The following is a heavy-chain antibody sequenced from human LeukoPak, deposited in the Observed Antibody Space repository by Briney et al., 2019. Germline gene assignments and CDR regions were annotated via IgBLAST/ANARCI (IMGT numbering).Heavy chain of an antibody. CDR2: INPSGGST. CDR1: GYTFTSYY. Sequence: GASVKVSCKASGYTFTSYYMHWVRQAPGQGREWMGIINPSGGSTSYAQKFQGRVTMTRDMSTSTVYMELSSLRSEDTAVYYCARDSVGKNGFDYWGQGTLVTVSS. J-gene: IGHJ4*02. V-gene: IGHV1-46*01. CDR3: ARDSVGKNGFDY. D-gene: IGHD4-23*01.